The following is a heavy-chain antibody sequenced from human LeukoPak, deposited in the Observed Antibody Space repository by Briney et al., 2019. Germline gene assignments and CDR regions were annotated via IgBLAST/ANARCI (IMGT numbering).Heavy chain of an antibody. V-gene: IGHV4-34*01. CDR1: GGSFSGYY. J-gene: IGHJ6*03. Sequence: SETLSLTCAVYGGSFSGYYWSWIRQPPGKGLEWIGEINHSGSTNYNPSLKSRVTISVDTSKNQFSLKLSSVTAADTAVYYCARVGCSGGSCYRLRYYMDVWGKGTTVTVSS. D-gene: IGHD2-15*01. CDR3: ARVGCSGGSCYRLRYYMDV. CDR2: INHSGST.